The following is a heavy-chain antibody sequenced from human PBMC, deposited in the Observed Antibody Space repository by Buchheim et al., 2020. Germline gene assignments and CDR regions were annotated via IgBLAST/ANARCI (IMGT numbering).Heavy chain of an antibody. J-gene: IGHJ4*02. D-gene: IGHD2-21*02. CDR2: IKHDGREN. CDR1: GFTFSSYW. Sequence: EVQLVESGGGLVQPGGSLRLSCAASGFTFSSYWMSWVRQAPGKGLEWLANIKHDGRENYYVVSVKGRFTISRDNAKNSLYLQMNSLRAEDTAVYYCAKICGGDCYSLAEFDYWGQGTL. V-gene: IGHV3-7*01. CDR3: AKICGGDCYSLAEFDY.